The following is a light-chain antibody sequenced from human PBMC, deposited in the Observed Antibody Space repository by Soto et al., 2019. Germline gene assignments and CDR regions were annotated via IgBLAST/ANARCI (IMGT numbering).Light chain of an antibody. CDR3: QEYNSYSGT. Sequence: DIHMTQSPSTLSASVGDRVTITCRASQSLGIWLAWHQQKPGKAPKLLIYDASTLKSGVPSRFSGSGSGTKFTLTISSLQPDDFATYYCQEYNSYSGTFGQGTKVDI. J-gene: IGKJ1*01. CDR1: QSLGIW. CDR2: DAS. V-gene: IGKV1-5*01.